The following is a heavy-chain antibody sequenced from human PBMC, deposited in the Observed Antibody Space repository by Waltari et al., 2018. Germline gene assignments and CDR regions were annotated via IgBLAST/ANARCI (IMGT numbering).Heavy chain of an antibody. D-gene: IGHD3-22*01. Sequence: QVQLVQSGAEVKKPGASVKVSCKASGYTFTSYGIRWVRRAPGQGLGWMGRISAYKGNTNYSQKLQGRVTMTTDTSTSTAYMELRSLRSDDTAVYYCSVAGRDSSGYYLDYWGQGTLVTVSS. J-gene: IGHJ4*02. CDR3: SVAGRDSSGYYLDY. CDR1: GYTFTSYG. CDR2: ISAYKGNT. V-gene: IGHV1-18*01.